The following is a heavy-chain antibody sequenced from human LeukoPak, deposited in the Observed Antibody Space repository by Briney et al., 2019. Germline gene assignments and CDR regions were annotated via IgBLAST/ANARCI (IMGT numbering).Heavy chain of an antibody. CDR3: ARGGSGVVVSLFDY. V-gene: IGHV6-1*01. D-gene: IGHD2-2*01. J-gene: IGHJ4*02. CDR1: GDGVFRNSAS. Sequence: SQTLSLTCAISGDGVFRNSASWNWIRQSPSRGLEWLGRTYFRSKWDNDYAVSVKRRVTINPDTSKKQTSLQLNSLAREETAVYYCARGGSGVVVSLFDYWGQGTLVTVSS. CDR2: TYFRSKWDN.